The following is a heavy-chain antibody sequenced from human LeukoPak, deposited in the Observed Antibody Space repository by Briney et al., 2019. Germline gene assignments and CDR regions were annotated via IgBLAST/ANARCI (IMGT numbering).Heavy chain of an antibody. D-gene: IGHD3-3*01. Sequence: PGGSLRLSCAASGFTFSSYAMSWVRQAPGKGQEWVSAISGSGGSTYYADSVKGRFTISRDNSKNTLYLQMNSLRAEDTAVYYCAKPGHDFWSGYPPNYYYYMDVWGKGTTVTVSS. CDR1: GFTFSSYA. CDR3: AKPGHDFWSGYPPNYYYYMDV. CDR2: ISGSGGST. J-gene: IGHJ6*03. V-gene: IGHV3-23*01.